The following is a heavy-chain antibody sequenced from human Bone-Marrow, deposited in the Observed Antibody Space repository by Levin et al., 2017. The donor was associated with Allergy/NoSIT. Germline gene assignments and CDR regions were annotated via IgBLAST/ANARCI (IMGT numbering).Heavy chain of an antibody. Sequence: HSGGSLRLSCAASGFTFSSYWMSWVRQAPGKGLEWLANIKEGGSEKFYVDSVKGRFTISRDNANNSLYLQMNSLRAEDTAVYYCARVYSSSSGRGLDHWGQGALVTVSS. CDR3: ARVYSSSSGRGLDH. V-gene: IGHV3-7*01. CDR2: IKEGGSEK. CDR1: GFTFSSYW. D-gene: IGHD6-6*01. J-gene: IGHJ4*02.